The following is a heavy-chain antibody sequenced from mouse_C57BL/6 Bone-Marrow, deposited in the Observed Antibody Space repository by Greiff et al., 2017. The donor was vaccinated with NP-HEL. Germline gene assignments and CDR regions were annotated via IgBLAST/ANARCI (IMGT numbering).Heavy chain of an antibody. CDR3: ARSLWSFDY. D-gene: IGHD1-1*02. CDR2: INPGSGGT. Sequence: LVESGAELVRPGTSVKVSCKASGYAFTNYLIEWVKQRPGQGLEWIGVINPGSGGTNYNEKFKGKATLTADKSSSTAYMQLSSLTSEDSAVYFCARSLWSFDYWGQGTTLTVSS. J-gene: IGHJ2*01. CDR1: GYAFTNYL. V-gene: IGHV1-54*01.